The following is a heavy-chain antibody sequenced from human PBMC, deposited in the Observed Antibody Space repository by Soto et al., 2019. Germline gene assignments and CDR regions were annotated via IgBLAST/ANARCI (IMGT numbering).Heavy chain of an antibody. CDR1: GGSIRSGSNY. V-gene: IGHV4-39*01. CDR3: VRQTIVRGVLSWFDP. J-gene: IGHJ5*02. D-gene: IGHD3-10*01. Sequence: QLQLQESGPRLVKPSETLSLICSVSGGSIRSGSNYWAWIRQPPGNGLDWIGTVYYNGNTYYNASLKSPVTISADTAKNQFPLKLSSVSAADTAVYYCVRQTIVRGVLSWFDPWGQGTLVTVSS. CDR2: VYYNGNT.